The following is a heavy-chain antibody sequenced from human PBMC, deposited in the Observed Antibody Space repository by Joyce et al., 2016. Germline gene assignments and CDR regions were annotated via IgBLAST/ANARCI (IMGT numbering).Heavy chain of an antibody. CDR2: MKPNRGNT. V-gene: IGHV1-8*01. Sequence: QVQLVQSGAEVKKPGASVKVSCKASGYTFTSYDINWVRQATGQGLEWMGWMKPNRGNTGYAQNIQGRVTMTRSTSISTAYMELSSLRSEDTAVYYCARRSCSGGSCYGEFYFYYSAMDVWGQGTTVTVSS. CDR3: ARRSCSGGSCYGEFYFYYSAMDV. D-gene: IGHD2-15*01. J-gene: IGHJ6*02. CDR1: GYTFTSYD.